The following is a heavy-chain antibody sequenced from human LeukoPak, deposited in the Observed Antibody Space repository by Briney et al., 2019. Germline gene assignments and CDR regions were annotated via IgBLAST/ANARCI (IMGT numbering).Heavy chain of an antibody. CDR2: IYYSGSA. CDR3: ARLLQYSQYSSSRYWADAFDI. CDR1: GGSISSSSYY. Sequence: SETLSLTCTVSGGSISSSSYYWGWIRQPPGKGLEWIGSIYYSGSAYYNPSLKSRVTISVDTSKNQFSLKLNSVTAADTAVYYCARLLQYSQYSSSRYWADAFDIWGQGTIVTVSS. J-gene: IGHJ3*02. V-gene: IGHV4-39*01. D-gene: IGHD6-13*01.